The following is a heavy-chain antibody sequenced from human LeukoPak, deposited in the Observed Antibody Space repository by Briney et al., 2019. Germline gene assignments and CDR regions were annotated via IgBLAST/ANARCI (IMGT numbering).Heavy chain of an antibody. J-gene: IGHJ4*02. D-gene: IGHD6-13*01. CDR3: ATSSWLRDANFDS. V-gene: IGHV4-38-2*02. Sequence: SETLSLTCTVSGYSISSGYYWGWIRQPPGKGLEWIGSIYHSGSTYYNPSLKSRVTISVDTSKNQFSLKLSSVTAADTAVYYCATSSWLRDANFDSWGQGTLVTVSS. CDR1: GYSISSGYY. CDR2: IYHSGST.